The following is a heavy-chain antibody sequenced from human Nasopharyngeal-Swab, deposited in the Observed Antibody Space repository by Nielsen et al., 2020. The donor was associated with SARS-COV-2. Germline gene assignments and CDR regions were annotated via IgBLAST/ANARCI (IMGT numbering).Heavy chain of an antibody. Sequence: GESLKISCAASGFSFSTYGMHWVRQSPVKGLEWLTNIWYDGSNKYYADSVKGRFTVSRDNSKNTLFLEMDSLRDEDTAVYYCAREGGALSMDVWGQGTTVTVSS. CDR1: GFSFSTYG. J-gene: IGHJ6*02. CDR2: IWYDGSNK. V-gene: IGHV3-33*01. D-gene: IGHD3-16*01. CDR3: AREGGALSMDV.